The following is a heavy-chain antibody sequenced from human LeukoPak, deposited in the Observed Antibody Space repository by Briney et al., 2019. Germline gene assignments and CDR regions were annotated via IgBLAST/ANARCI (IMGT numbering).Heavy chain of an antibody. D-gene: IGHD4-11*01. CDR3: TRGRGLPQT. CDR2: IRSNTYGGTT. J-gene: IGHJ4*02. Sequence: GSLRLSCTGSGFTFGDYAMSWVRQAPGKRLEWVGFIRSNTYGGTTDYAASVKDRFTISRDDSKSIAYLQMNSLKTEDTALYYCTRGRGLPQTWGQGTLVTVSS. V-gene: IGHV3-49*04. CDR1: GFTFGDYA.